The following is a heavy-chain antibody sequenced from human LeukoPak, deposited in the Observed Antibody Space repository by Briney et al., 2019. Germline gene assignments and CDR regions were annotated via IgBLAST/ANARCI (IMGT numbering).Heavy chain of an antibody. CDR3: AREWGGSSGHYYYGMDV. Sequence: SVKVSCKASGGTFISYAISWVRQAPGQGLEWMGGIIPIFGTANYAQKFQGRVTMTRDTSTSTVYMELSSLRSEDTAVYYCAREWGGSSGHYYYGMDVWGQGTTVTVSS. CDR2: IIPIFGTA. D-gene: IGHD1-26*01. CDR1: GGTFISYA. V-gene: IGHV1-69*05. J-gene: IGHJ6*02.